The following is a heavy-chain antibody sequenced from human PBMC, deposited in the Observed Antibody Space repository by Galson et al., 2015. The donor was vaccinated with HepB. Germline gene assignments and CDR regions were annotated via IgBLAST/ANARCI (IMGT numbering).Heavy chain of an antibody. J-gene: IGHJ4*02. Sequence: SLRLSCAASGFTFSSSAIHWVRQTSGIGLEWVGLIRSRANSHATAYAASLKGRFTISRDDSKNTAYLHMNNLKTEDTAVYYCTRLGDLSGYSSSWGQGTLVTVSS. CDR2: IRSRANSHAT. CDR1: GFTFSSSA. V-gene: IGHV3-73*01. D-gene: IGHD2-2*01. CDR3: TRLGDLSGYSSS.